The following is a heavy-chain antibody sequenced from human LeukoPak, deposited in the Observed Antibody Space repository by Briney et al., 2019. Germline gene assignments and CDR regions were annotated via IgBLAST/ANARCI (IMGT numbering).Heavy chain of an antibody. J-gene: IGHJ3*02. CDR3: ANIPTRYTSSNDAFDI. D-gene: IGHD6-13*01. CDR1: GFTFSTYG. V-gene: IGHV3-23*01. CDR2: ISASGGST. Sequence: SGGSLRLSCAASGFTFSTYGMDWVRQAPGKGLEWVSVISASGGSTYYADSVKGRFTISRDNSKNTLYLQMNSLRAEDTAVYYCANIPTRYTSSNDAFDIWGQGTMVTVSS.